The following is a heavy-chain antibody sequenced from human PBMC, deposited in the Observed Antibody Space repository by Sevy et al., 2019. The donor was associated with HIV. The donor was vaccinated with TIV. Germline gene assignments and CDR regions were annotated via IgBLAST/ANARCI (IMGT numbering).Heavy chain of an antibody. CDR1: GFTFDDYA. V-gene: IGHV3-9*01. CDR2: ISWNSGSI. J-gene: IGHJ4*02. D-gene: IGHD2-15*01. CDR3: AKDIGWYCRGGSCLFDY. Sequence: GGSLRLSCAASGFTFDDYAMHWVRQAPGKGLEWVSGISWNSGSIGYADSVKGRFTISRDNAKNYLYLQMNSLRAEDTALYYCAKDIGWYCRGGSCLFDYWGQGTLVTVSS.